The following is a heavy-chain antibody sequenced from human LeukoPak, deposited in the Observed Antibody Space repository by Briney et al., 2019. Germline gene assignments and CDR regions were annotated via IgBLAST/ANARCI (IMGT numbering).Heavy chain of an antibody. V-gene: IGHV3-21*01. CDR1: GFIFSSYS. CDR2: ISSGSSYI. D-gene: IGHD3-10*01. CDR3: AREDGSQYYYYGMDV. J-gene: IGHJ6*01. Sequence: PGGSLRLSCAASGFIFSSYSVNWVRQAPGKGLEWVSFISSGSSYIYYADSVKGRFTISRDNAKNSLYLQMNMLRAEDTAVYYCAREDGSQYYYYGMDVWGQGTTVTVSS.